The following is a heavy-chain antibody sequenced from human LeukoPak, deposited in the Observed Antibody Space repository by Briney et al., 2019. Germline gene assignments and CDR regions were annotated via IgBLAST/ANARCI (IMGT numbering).Heavy chain of an antibody. Sequence: PGGSLRLSCAASGFIFSSHWMSWVRQVPGKGLEWVAKIKQDGSEKYYVDSVEGRFTISRDNSKNTLYLQMNSLRAEDTAVYYCAKDWDVLRFLEWGQGTLVTVSS. CDR1: GFIFSSHW. CDR3: AKDWDVLRFLE. CDR2: IKQDGSEK. D-gene: IGHD3-3*01. V-gene: IGHV3-7*01. J-gene: IGHJ4*02.